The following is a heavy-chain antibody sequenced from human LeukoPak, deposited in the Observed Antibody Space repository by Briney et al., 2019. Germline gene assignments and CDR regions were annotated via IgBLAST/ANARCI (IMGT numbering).Heavy chain of an antibody. CDR2: MYIGGNT. D-gene: IGHD2-8*01. CDR3: ARGYCYNGNCPFAFDS. V-gene: IGHV3-66*02. CDR1: GFSVSSSY. Sequence: GGSLRLSCAASGFSVSSSYMAWVRQAPGKGLEWGSLMYIGGNTFHADSVKGRFTISRDNSKNTLYLQMNSLTAEDTAVYYCARGYCYNGNCPFAFDSWGQGTLVTVSS. J-gene: IGHJ4*02.